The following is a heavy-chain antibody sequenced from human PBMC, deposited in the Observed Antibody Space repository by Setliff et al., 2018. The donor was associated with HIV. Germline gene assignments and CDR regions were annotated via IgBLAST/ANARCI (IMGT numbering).Heavy chain of an antibody. J-gene: IGHJ4*02. D-gene: IGHD3-16*01. CDR3: AKATGSATSPRGSFDY. CDR2: ITYDGSNK. CDR1: GFTFSSYA. V-gene: IGHV3-30*04. Sequence: GGSLRLSCAASGFTFSSYALHWVRQAPGKGLEWVAFITYDGSNKYYADSVKGRFTISRDNSKNTLYLQMSSLRAEDTAVYYCAKATGSATSPRGSFDYLGRGTLVTVSS.